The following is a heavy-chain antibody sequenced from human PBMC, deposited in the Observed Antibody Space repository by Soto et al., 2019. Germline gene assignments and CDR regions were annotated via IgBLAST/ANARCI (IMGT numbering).Heavy chain of an antibody. D-gene: IGHD6-19*01. Sequence: PGGCLRLSCAASGFTFSSYAMSWVRQAPGKGLEWVSAISGSCGSTYYADSVKGRFTISRDNSKNTLYLQMNSLRAEDTAVYHCAKVHSSAHFDYWGQGTLVTVSS. CDR3: AKVHSSAHFDY. J-gene: IGHJ4*02. V-gene: IGHV3-23*01. CDR1: GFTFSSYA. CDR2: ISGSCGST.